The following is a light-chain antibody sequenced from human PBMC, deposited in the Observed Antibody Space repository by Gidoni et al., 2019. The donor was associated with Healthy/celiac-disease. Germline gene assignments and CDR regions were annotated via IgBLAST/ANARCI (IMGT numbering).Light chain of an antibody. CDR1: QSVSSY. Sequence: EIVLTQSPATLSLSPGERATLSCRASQSVSSYLAWYQQKPGQAPSLLIYDASNRATGIPDFTLTISSLEPEDFAVYYCQQRSNWPPYTFGQETKLEIK. CDR3: QQRSNWPPYT. CDR2: DAS. J-gene: IGKJ2*01. V-gene: IGKV3-11*01.